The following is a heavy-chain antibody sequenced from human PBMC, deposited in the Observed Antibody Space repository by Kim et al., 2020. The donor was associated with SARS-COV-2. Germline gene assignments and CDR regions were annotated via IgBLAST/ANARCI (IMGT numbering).Heavy chain of an antibody. Sequence: GGSLRLSCAASGFIFSSYAMSWVRQAPGKGLEWVSAISGSGGNTYYADSVKGRFSISRDNSKNTLYLQMNSLRAEDTALYYCAKDPYSSSSRTAVGFDYWGQGTLVTASS. J-gene: IGHJ4*02. CDR3: AKDPYSSSSRTAVGFDY. CDR2: ISGSGGNT. CDR1: GFIFSSYA. V-gene: IGHV3-23*01. D-gene: IGHD6-6*01.